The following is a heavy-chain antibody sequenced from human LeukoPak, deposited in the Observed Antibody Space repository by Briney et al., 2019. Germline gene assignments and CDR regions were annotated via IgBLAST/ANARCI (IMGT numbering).Heavy chain of an antibody. D-gene: IGHD6-25*01. V-gene: IGHV3-23*01. J-gene: IGHJ4*02. CDR3: VKGGRLQPDDY. Sequence: GGSLRLSCAASGFTFSSYAMGWVRQAPAKGLEWVSTISASGDSTYYADSVKGRFTISRDNSKNTLYLQLNSLRAEDTAIYYCVKGGRLQPDDYWGRGTLVTVSS. CDR1: GFTFSSYA. CDR2: ISASGDST.